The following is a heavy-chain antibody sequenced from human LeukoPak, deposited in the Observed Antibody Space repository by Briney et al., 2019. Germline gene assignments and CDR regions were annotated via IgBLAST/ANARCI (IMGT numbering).Heavy chain of an antibody. J-gene: IGHJ4*02. D-gene: IGHD4-11*01. CDR2: IIPIFGTA. CDR1: GGTFSSYA. V-gene: IGHV1-69*13. CDR3: ARTDYSDYFGFFDY. Sequence: ASVKVSCKASGGTFSSYAISWVRQAPGQGLEWMGGIIPIFGTANYAQKFQGRVTITADEPTSTAYMELSSLRSEDTAVYYCARTDYSDYFGFFDYWGQGTLVTVSS.